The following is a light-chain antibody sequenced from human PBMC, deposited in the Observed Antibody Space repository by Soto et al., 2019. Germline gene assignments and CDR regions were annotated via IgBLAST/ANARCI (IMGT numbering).Light chain of an antibody. CDR3: QQYNTYPLS. CDR2: KAS. V-gene: IGKV1-5*03. CDR1: QSISTW. J-gene: IGKJ4*01. Sequence: DIQLTQSPSTLSASVGDRVTITCRASQSISTWLAWYQQKPGKAPKLLIYKASNLEGGVPSRFRGSGSGTEFTITINTLQPDDGATYYCQQYNTYPLSFGGGTTVEIK.